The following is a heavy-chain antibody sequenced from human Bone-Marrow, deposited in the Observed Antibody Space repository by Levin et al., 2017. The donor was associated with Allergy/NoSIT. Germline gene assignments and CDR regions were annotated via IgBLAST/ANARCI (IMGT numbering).Heavy chain of an antibody. CDR3: ARLNPRGSSGPINYADY. V-gene: IGHV3-48*01. Sequence: GGSLRLSCAASGFTFSDYNMNWVRQAPGKGLEWLSYINTRGTTTHYADSAKGRFTISRDNANTSLFLQMNSLRVEDTAVYYCARLNPRGSSGPINYADYWGQGSLVTVSS. J-gene: IGHJ4*02. CDR1: GFTFSDYN. CDR2: INTRGTTT. D-gene: IGHD5-24*01.